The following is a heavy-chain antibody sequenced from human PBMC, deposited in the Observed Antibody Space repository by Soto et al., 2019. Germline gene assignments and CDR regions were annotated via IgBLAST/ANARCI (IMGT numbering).Heavy chain of an antibody. J-gene: IGHJ4*02. CDR2: ISYTGST. CDR3: ARLDCSSTSCYRPIDC. D-gene: IGHD2-2*01. CDR1: GGSISSSSYY. V-gene: IGHV4-39*01. Sequence: QLQLQESGPGLVKPSETLSLTCTVSGGSISSSSYYWGWIRQPPGKGLEWIGSISYTGSTYYNPSLYSRITLSVDKSKNQFSLGLSSVTAADTAVYFCARLDCSSTSCYRPIDCWGQGTLVTVSS.